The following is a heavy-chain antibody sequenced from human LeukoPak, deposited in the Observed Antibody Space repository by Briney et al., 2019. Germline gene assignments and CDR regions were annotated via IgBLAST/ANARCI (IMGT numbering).Heavy chain of an antibody. CDR3: ASRLQNYYDSSGYYVDAFDI. CDR2: INANSGDI. CDR1: GYTFTGYY. Sequence: ASVTVSCKASGYTFTGYYMHWVRQAPGQGLEWMGWINANSGDINYAQKFQGRVTMTRDTSISAVYMELSRLTSDDTAVYYCASRLQNYYDSSGYYVDAFDIWGQGTMVTVSS. J-gene: IGHJ3*02. D-gene: IGHD3-22*01. V-gene: IGHV1-2*02.